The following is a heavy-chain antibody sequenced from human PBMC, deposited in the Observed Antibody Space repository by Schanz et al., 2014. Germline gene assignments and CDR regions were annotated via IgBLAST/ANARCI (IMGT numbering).Heavy chain of an antibody. D-gene: IGHD2-15*01. Sequence: QVQLVQSGTQVKKPGASVKVSCKASGYTLSAYSLHWVRQAPGQGLEWMGIVNPSGGGTSYALRFQDRVTVTRDTSRSTVYMELSSLRSEDTAVYYCARGRGCTGGSCYSWFDLWGQGTLVTVAS. CDR1: GYTLSAYS. J-gene: IGHJ5*02. CDR3: ARGRGCTGGSCYSWFDL. CDR2: VNPSGGGT. V-gene: IGHV1-46*01.